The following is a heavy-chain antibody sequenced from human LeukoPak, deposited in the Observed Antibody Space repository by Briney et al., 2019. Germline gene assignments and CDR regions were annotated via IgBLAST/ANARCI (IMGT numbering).Heavy chain of an antibody. Sequence: GGSLRLSCEPSGLTFDDYGMSWVRQAAGKGLEWVSAITNSNGGSTGYGDSVRGRFTISRDNAKNSLYLQMNSLRAEDTALYHCVRCSRSSTSWYSVFDIWGQGTMVTVSS. D-gene: IGHD2-2*02. J-gene: IGHJ3*02. CDR3: VRCSRSSTSWYSVFDI. CDR1: GLTFDDYG. V-gene: IGHV3-20*01. CDR2: ITNSNGGST.